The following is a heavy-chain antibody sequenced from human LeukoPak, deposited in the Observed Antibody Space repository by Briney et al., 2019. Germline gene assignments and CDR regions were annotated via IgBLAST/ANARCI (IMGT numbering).Heavy chain of an antibody. D-gene: IGHD6-13*01. Sequence: PSETLSLTCTVSGGSISRYYWSWIRQPPGTGLEWIGYISHTGSTNYNPSLKSRVTMSVDTSKNQFSLKLSSVTATDTAVYYCARQNPAAAGQGLDYWGQGALVIVSS. CDR1: GGSISRYY. CDR2: ISHTGST. V-gene: IGHV4-59*08. CDR3: ARQNPAAAGQGLDY. J-gene: IGHJ4*02.